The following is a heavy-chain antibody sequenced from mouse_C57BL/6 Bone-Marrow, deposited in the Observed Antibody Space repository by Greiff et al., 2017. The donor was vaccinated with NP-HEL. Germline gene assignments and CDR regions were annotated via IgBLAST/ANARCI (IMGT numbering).Heavy chain of an antibody. D-gene: IGHD5-1-1*01. CDR3: ARSLYLFAY. CDR2: INPNNGGT. Sequence: VQLQQSGPELVKPGASVKISCKASGYTFTDYNMDWVKQSHGKSLEWIGDINPNNGGTIYNQKFKGKATLTVDKSSSTAYMELRSLTSEDTAVYYCARSLYLFAYWGQGTLVTVSA. V-gene: IGHV1-18*01. CDR1: GYTFTDYN. J-gene: IGHJ3*01.